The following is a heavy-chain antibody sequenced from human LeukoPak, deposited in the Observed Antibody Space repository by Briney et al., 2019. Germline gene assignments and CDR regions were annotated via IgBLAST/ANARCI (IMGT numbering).Heavy chain of an antibody. CDR2: ISGSGSST. V-gene: IGHV3-23*01. CDR3: ARSFSYDYVWGSPETGDY. J-gene: IGHJ4*02. Sequence: GGSLRLSCAASGFTFNYYAMNWVRQAPGKGLEWVSVISGSGSSTDYADSVKGRFTVSRDNAKNSLYLQMNSLRAEDTAVYYCARSFSYDYVWGSPETGDYWGQGTLVTVSS. D-gene: IGHD3-16*01. CDR1: GFTFNYYA.